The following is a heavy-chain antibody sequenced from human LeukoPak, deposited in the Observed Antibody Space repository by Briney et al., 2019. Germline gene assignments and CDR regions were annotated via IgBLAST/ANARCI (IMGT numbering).Heavy chain of an antibody. CDR2: IYYSGST. V-gene: IGHV4-59*12. CDR1: GGSISSYY. D-gene: IGHD3-10*01. Sequence: SETLSLTCTVSGGSISSYYWSWIRQPPGKGLEWIGYIYYSGSTNYNPSLKSRVTISVDTSKNQFSLKLSSVTAADTAVYYCARGRDYGSGSYQYWGQGTLVTVSS. J-gene: IGHJ4*02. CDR3: ARGRDYGSGSYQY.